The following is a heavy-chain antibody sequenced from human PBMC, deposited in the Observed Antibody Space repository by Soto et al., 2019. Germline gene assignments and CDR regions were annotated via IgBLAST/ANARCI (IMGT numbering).Heavy chain of an antibody. CDR3: ARVAYCGGDCYAPHNWFDP. V-gene: IGHV1-69*13. D-gene: IGHD2-21*02. CDR1: GGTFSSYA. CDR2: IIPIFGTA. Sequence: SVKVSCKASGGTFSSYAISWVRQAPGQGLEWMGGIIPIFGTANYAQKFQGRVTITADESTSTAYMELSSLRSEDTAVYYCARVAYCGGDCYAPHNWFDPWGQGTLVTVSS. J-gene: IGHJ5*02.